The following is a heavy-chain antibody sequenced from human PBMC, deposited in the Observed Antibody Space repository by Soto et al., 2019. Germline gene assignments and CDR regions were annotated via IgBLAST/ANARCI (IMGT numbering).Heavy chain of an antibody. D-gene: IGHD2-15*01. CDR1: GYTFTSYA. J-gene: IGHJ5*02. CDR3: ARAAGATNWFDP. CDR2: INAGNGNT. V-gene: IGHV1-3*01. Sequence: GASVKVSCKASGYTFTSYAMHWVRQAPGQRLEWMGWINAGNGNTKYSQKFQGRVTITRDTSASTGYMELSSLRSEDTAVYYCARAAGATNWFDPWGQGTLVTAPQ.